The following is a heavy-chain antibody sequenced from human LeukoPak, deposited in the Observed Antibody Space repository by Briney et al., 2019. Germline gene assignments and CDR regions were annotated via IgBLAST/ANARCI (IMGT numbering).Heavy chain of an antibody. CDR2: IIPIFGTA. CDR1: GVTFSSYA. Sequence: ASVKVSCKTSGVTFSSYAISWVRQAPGQGLEWMGRIIPIFGTANYAQKFQGRVTITTDESTSTAYMELSSLRSEDTAVYYCARTVVGATTDDAFDIWGQGTMVTVSS. V-gene: IGHV1-69*05. CDR3: ARTVVGATTDDAFDI. D-gene: IGHD1-26*01. J-gene: IGHJ3*02.